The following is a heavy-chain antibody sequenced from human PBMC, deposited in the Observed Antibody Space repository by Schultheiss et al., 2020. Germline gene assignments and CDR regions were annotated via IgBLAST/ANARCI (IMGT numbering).Heavy chain of an antibody. V-gene: IGHV4-4*02. D-gene: IGHD6-19*01. Sequence: SETLSLTCAVSGGSISSSNWWSWVRQPRGKGLEWIGEIYHSGSTNYNPSLKSRVTISVDKSKNQFSLKLSSVTAADTAVYYCARDGSGYSSGWYFDYWGQGTLVTVSS. CDR3: ARDGSGYSSGWYFDY. CDR2: IYHSGST. J-gene: IGHJ4*02. CDR1: GGSISSSNW.